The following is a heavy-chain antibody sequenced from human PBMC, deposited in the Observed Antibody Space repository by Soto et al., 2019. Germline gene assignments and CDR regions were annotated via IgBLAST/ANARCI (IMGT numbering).Heavy chain of an antibody. Sequence: SGPTLVNPTQTLTLTCTFSGFSLSTSGMCVSWIRQPPGKALEWLARIDWDDDKYYSTSLKTRLPISKDTSKNQVVLTMTNMDPVDTATYYCARETYYYGSGSRAGAFDIWGQGTMVTVSS. CDR2: IDWDDDK. J-gene: IGHJ3*02. D-gene: IGHD3-10*01. CDR3: ARETYYYGSGSRAGAFDI. V-gene: IGHV2-70*11. CDR1: GFSLSTSGMC.